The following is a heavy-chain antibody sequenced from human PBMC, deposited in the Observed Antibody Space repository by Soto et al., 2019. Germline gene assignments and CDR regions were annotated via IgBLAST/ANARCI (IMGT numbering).Heavy chain of an antibody. D-gene: IGHD3-10*01. CDR1: GGSISRSSYY. J-gene: IGHJ4*02. V-gene: IGHV4-39*01. Sequence: QLQLQESGPGLVKPSETLSLTCTVSGGSISRSSYYWGWIRQPPGKGLEWIGSIYYSGSTHYNPSLXSXVXIPXDTSKNQFSLKLSSVTAADTAVYYCAPLWFGAADYWGQGTLVTVSS. CDR3: APLWFGAADY. CDR2: IYYSGST.